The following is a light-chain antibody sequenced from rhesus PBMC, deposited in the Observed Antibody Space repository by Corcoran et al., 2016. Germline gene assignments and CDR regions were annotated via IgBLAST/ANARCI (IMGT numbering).Light chain of an antibody. Sequence: DIVMTQTPLSLPVTPGEPASIPCRSSQSLLHSGGKTYLYWYLQKPGQSPQLLIYEGSNRASGVPERFSGSGSGTDFTLKISRVGAEDVRVSYCMQGMQLPLTFGGGAKVELK. V-gene: IGKV2S15*01. CDR3: MQGMQLPLT. CDR1: QSLLHSGGKTY. CDR2: EGS. J-gene: IGKJ4*01.